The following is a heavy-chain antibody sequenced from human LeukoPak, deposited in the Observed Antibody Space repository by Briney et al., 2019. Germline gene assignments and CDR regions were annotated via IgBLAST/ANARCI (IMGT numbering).Heavy chain of an antibody. CDR2: ISGSGGST. CDR1: GFTFSSYA. Sequence: PGGPLRLSCAASGFTFSSYAMSWVRQAPGKGLEWVSAISGSGGSTYYADSVKGRFTISRDNSKNTLYLQMNSLRAEDTAVYYCAKRSRLPYAYFDYWGQGTLVTVSS. J-gene: IGHJ4*02. D-gene: IGHD5-18*01. CDR3: AKRSRLPYAYFDY. V-gene: IGHV3-23*01.